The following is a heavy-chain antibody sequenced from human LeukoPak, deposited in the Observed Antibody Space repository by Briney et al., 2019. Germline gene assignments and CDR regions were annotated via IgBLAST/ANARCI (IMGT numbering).Heavy chain of an antibody. CDR2: IIPIFGTA. J-gene: IGHJ4*02. CDR3: ARGGMSSSWTYYFDY. Sequence: SVKVSCKASGGTFSSYAINWVRQAPGQGLEWMGGIIPIFGTANYAQKFQGRVTITTDESTSTAYMELSSLRSEDTAVYYCARGGMSSSWTYYFDYWGQGTLVTVSS. V-gene: IGHV1-69*05. D-gene: IGHD6-13*01. CDR1: GGTFSSYA.